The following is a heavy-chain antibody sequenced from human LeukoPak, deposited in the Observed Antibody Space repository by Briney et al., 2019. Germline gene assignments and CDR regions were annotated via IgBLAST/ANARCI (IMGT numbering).Heavy chain of an antibody. J-gene: IGHJ4*02. CDR1: GYTFTSHF. V-gene: IGHV1-46*01. CDR2: INPRGGST. Sequence: ASVKVSCKASGYTFTSHFMHWVRQAPGQGLEWMGIINPRGGSTSYTQKFQGRVTMTRDTSTSTVYMELSSLRSEDTAVYYCARDQASYWGQGTLVTVSS. CDR3: ARDQASY.